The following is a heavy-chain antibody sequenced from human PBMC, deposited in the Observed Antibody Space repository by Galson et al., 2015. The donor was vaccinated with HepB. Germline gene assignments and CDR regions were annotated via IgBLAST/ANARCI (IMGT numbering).Heavy chain of an antibody. Sequence: SLRLSCAASGFTFSSYAMHWVRQAPGKGLKWVAVISYDGSNKYYADSVKGRFTISRDNSKNTLYLQMNSLRAEDTAVYYCARATYYYGSGSDRSAPGYYYGMDVWGQGTTVTVSS. J-gene: IGHJ6*02. D-gene: IGHD3-10*01. CDR3: ARATYYYGSGSDRSAPGYYYGMDV. CDR2: ISYDGSNK. V-gene: IGHV3-30*04. CDR1: GFTFSSYA.